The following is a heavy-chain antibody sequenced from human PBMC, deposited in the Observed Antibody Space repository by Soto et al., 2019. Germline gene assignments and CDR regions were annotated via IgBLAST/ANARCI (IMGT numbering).Heavy chain of an antibody. J-gene: IGHJ5*02. CDR3: ARARLYCSGDRCPPSGSDP. V-gene: IGHV4-61*01. CDR1: RGSVGSGSTY. D-gene: IGHD2-15*01. Sequence: PSKNLSLTCSVYRGSVGSGSTYWTWIRQPPGKGLEWIGYIYFSGSANYNPSLKSRVTISVDTSKDKFSLKLTSVTPAHTAVYYCARARLYCSGDRCPPSGSDPCGKALLVTLS. CDR2: IYFSGSA.